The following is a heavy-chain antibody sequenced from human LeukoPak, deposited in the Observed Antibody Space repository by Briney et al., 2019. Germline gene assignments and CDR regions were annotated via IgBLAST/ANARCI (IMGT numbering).Heavy chain of an antibody. Sequence: ASVKVSCKASGYTFTGYYMHWVRQAPGQRLEWMGWINPNSGGTNYAQKFQGRVTMTRDTSISTAYMELSRLRSDDTAVYYCARVGPGTVVTGNYDYWGQGTLVTVSS. CDR2: INPNSGGT. CDR3: ARVGPGTVVTGNYDY. V-gene: IGHV1-2*02. D-gene: IGHD4-23*01. CDR1: GYTFTGYY. J-gene: IGHJ4*02.